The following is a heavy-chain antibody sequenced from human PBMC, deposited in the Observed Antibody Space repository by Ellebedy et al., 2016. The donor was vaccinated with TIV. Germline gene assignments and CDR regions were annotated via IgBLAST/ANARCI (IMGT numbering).Heavy chain of an antibody. CDR3: LRGVVSSSWYVYYYGMDV. V-gene: IGHV3-9*01. CDR2: ISWNSGSI. CDR1: GFTFDDYA. J-gene: IGHJ6*02. Sequence: GGSLRLSCAASGFTFDDYAMHWVRQAPGKGLEWVSGISWNSGSIGYADSVKGRFTISRDNAKNSLYLQMNSLRAEDTALYYCLRGVVSSSWYVYYYGMDVWGQGTTVTVSS. D-gene: IGHD6-13*01.